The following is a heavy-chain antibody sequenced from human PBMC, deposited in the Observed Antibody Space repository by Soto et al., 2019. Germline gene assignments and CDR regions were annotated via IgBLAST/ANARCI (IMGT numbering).Heavy chain of an antibody. CDR2: IRSKPNNYAT. CDR3: TRPRGSGDY. CDR1: GFTFSGSA. V-gene: IGHV3-73*02. Sequence: EVQLVESGGGLVQPGGSLKLSCAASGFTFSGSAMHWVRQASGKGLEWLGRIRSKPNNYATEYAASVKGRFTISRDDSKSTVYLQMNSLKTEDTAVYYCTRPRGSGDYWGQGTQVTVSS. J-gene: IGHJ4*02. D-gene: IGHD3-10*01.